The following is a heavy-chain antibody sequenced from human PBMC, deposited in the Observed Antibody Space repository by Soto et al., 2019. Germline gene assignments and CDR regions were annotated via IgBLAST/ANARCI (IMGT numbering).Heavy chain of an antibody. J-gene: IGHJ4*02. CDR3: AREQARGVNYGNFDY. V-gene: IGHV1-18*01. Sequence: ASVKVSCKASGYTFTSYGISWVRQAPGQGLEWMGWISAYNGNKNYAQKLQGRLTMTTDTSTSTAYMELRSLRSEDTAFYYWAREQARGVNYGNFDYWGQGTLVTVSS. CDR1: GYTFTSYG. D-gene: IGHD3-16*01. CDR2: ISAYNGNK.